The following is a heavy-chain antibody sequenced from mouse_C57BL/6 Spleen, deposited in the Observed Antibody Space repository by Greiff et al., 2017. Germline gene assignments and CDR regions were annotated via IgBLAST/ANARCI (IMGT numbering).Heavy chain of an antibody. CDR2: IYPGDGDT. CDR3: ARDTTVVPYAMDY. CDR1: GYAFSSSW. V-gene: IGHV1-82*01. J-gene: IGHJ4*01. Sequence: VKLLESGPELVKPGASVKISCKASGYAFSSSWMNWVKQRPGKGLEWIGRIYPGDGDTNYNGKFKGKATLTADKSSSTAYMQLSSLTSEDSAVYFCARDTTVVPYAMDYWGQGTSVTVSS. D-gene: IGHD1-1*01.